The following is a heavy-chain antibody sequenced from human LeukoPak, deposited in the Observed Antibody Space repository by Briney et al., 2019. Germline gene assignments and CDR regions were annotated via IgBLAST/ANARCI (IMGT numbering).Heavy chain of an antibody. J-gene: IGHJ4*02. V-gene: IGHV3-49*03. CDR1: GFTFGDYA. CDR3: TRYDFCSGYDEYFFDY. D-gene: IGHD3-3*01. CDR2: IRSKAYGGTT. Sequence: GGSLRLCCTASGFTFGDYAMSWFRQAPGKGLEWVGFIRSKAYGGTTEYAASVKGRFTISRDDSKSIAYLQMNSLKTEDTAVYFCTRYDFCSGYDEYFFDYWGQGTLLTVSS.